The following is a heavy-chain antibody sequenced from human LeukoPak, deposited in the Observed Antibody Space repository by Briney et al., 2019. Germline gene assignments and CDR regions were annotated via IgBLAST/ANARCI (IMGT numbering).Heavy chain of an antibody. CDR2: ISAYNGNT. V-gene: IGHV1-18*04. D-gene: IGHD3-10*01. CDR3: ARGWFGETSFDY. J-gene: IGHJ4*02. CDR1: DYTFTSYG. Sequence: ASVKFSCKASDYTFTSYGISWVRQATGQGLEWMGWISAYNGNTNYAQKLQGRVTMTTDTSTSTAYMELRSLRSDDTAVYYCARGWFGETSFDYWGQGTLVTVSS.